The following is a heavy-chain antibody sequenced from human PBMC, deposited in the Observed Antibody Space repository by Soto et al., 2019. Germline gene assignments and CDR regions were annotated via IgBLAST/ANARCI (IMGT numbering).Heavy chain of an antibody. V-gene: IGHV4-30-2*01. D-gene: IGHD6-13*01. Sequence: SETLSLTCAVSGGSISSGGYSWSWIRQPPGKGLEWIGYIYHSGSTYYNPSLKSRVTISVDRSKNQFSLKLSSVTVEDTAVYYCATSYGNAWYTYWGQGTQVTVSS. CDR3: ATSYGNAWYTY. J-gene: IGHJ4*02. CDR2: IYHSGST. CDR1: GGSISSGGYS.